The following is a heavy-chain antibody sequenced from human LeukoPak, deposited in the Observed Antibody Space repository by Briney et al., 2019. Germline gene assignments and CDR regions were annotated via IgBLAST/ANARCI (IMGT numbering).Heavy chain of an antibody. CDR2: ISSSSSHI. Sequence: GGSLRLSCAASGFTFRSYSMNWVRRAPGKGLEWVSSISSSSSHIYYADSVKGRFTISRDNAKNSLYLQMNSLRAEDTAVYFCARSDYCGGDCYSSLSNYWGQGTLVTVSS. CDR3: ARSDYCGGDCYSSLSNY. D-gene: IGHD2-21*02. CDR1: GFTFRSYS. J-gene: IGHJ4*02. V-gene: IGHV3-21*01.